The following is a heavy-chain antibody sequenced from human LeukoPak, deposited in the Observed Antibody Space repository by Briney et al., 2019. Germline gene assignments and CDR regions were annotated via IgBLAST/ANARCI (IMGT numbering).Heavy chain of an antibody. CDR2: IYTSGST. V-gene: IGHV4-4*07. J-gene: IGHJ3*02. Sequence: SETLSLTCTVSGGSISSYYWNWIRQPAGKGLEWIGRIYTSGSTNYNPSLKSRVTMSVDTSKNQFSLKLSSVTAADTAVYYCARHQPRSGYDAFDIWGQGTMVTVSS. CDR3: ARHQPRSGYDAFDI. CDR1: GGSISSYY. D-gene: IGHD3-22*01.